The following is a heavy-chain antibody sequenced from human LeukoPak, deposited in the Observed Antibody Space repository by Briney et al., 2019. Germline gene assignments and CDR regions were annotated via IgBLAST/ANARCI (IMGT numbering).Heavy chain of an antibody. D-gene: IGHD2-15*01. CDR2: ISSSSSYI. V-gene: IGHV3-21*01. J-gene: IGHJ4*02. CDR3: ARGGRPAYCSGGSCPSPLFDY. Sequence: GGSLRLSCAASGFTFSSYSVNWVRQAPGKGLEWVASISSSSSYIYYADSVKGRFTISRDNAKNSLYLQMNSLRAEDTAVYYCARGGRPAYCSGGSCPSPLFDYWGQGTLVTVSS. CDR1: GFTFSSYS.